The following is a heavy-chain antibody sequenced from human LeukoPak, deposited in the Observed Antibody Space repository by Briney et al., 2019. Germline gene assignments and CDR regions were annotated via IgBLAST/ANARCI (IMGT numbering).Heavy chain of an antibody. J-gene: IGHJ4*02. D-gene: IGHD3-10*01. CDR3: ARETYYYGSGSPIDY. CDR1: GFTFSSYS. CDR2: ISSSSSYI. V-gene: IGHV3-21*01. Sequence: GGSLRLSCAASGFTFSSYSMNWVRQAPGKGLEWVSSISSSSSYIYYADSVKGRFTISRDNAKNSLYLQMNSLRAEDTAVYYCARETYYYGSGSPIDYWGQGTLVTVSS.